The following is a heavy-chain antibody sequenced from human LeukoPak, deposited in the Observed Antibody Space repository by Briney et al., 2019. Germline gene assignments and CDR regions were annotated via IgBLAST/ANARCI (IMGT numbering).Heavy chain of an antibody. V-gene: IGHV3-23*01. CDR2: ISGSGDST. CDR1: GFTFSSYA. Sequence: PGGSLRLSCAASGFTFSSYAMSWVRQAPGKGLEWVSSISGSGDSTYYADSVKGRFTISRDNSKNTLYLQMNSLRAEDTAVYYCATYYDSVTCSRLWRQGTLVTVPS. D-gene: IGHD3-3*01. CDR3: ATYYDSVTCSRL. J-gene: IGHJ4*02.